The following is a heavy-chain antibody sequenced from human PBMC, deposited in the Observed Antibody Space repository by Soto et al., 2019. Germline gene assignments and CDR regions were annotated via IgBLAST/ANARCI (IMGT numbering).Heavy chain of an antibody. CDR1: GFTFSSYG. V-gene: IGHV3-33*01. CDR2: IWYDGSNK. D-gene: IGHD3-10*01. CDR3: ARDYYGSGSYYPDLYYYHYYGMDV. J-gene: IGHJ6*02. Sequence: GGSLRLSCAASGFTFSSYGMHWVRQAPGKGLEWVAVIWYDGSNKYYADSVKGRFTISRDNSKNTLYLQMNSLRAEDTAVYYCARDYYGSGSYYPDLYYYHYYGMDVWGQGTTVTVSS.